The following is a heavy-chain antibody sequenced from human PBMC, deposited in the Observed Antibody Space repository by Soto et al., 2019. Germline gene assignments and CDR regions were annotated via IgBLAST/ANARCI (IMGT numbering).Heavy chain of an antibody. CDR3: ARGYSSIWYGADYYYGMDV. CDR1: GYTFTSYA. V-gene: IGHV1-3*01. CDR2: INAGNGNT. Sequence: ASVKVSCKASGYTFTSYAMHWVRQAPGQRLEWMGWINAGNGNTKYSQKFQGRVTITADESTSTAYMELSSLRSEDTAVYYCARGYSSIWYGADYYYGMDVWGQGTTVTVSS. D-gene: IGHD6-13*01. J-gene: IGHJ6*02.